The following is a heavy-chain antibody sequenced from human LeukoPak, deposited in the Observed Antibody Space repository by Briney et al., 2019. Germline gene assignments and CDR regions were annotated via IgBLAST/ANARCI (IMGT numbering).Heavy chain of an antibody. CDR2: ISAYNGNT. CDR3: ARVTSMINWFDP. CDR1: GYTFTSFG. J-gene: IGHJ5*02. V-gene: IGHV1-18*01. Sequence: ASVKVSCKASGYTFTSFGISWVRQAPGQGLEWMGWISAYNGNTNYAQKLQGRVTMTTDTSTSTAYMELRSLRSDDTAVYYCARVTSMINWFDPWGQGTLVTVSS. D-gene: IGHD3-22*01.